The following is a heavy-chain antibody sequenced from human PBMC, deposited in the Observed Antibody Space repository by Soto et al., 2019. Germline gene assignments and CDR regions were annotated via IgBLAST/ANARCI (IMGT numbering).Heavy chain of an antibody. CDR1: GFTFSDYY. J-gene: IGHJ4*02. Sequence: GGSLRLSCAASGFTFSDYYISWIRQAPGRGLEWVSYISSSGSTIYYADSVKGRFTISRDNAKNSLYLQMNSLRADDTAVYYCARASPIAVADHFDYWGPGTLVTVSS. CDR3: ARASPIAVADHFDY. V-gene: IGHV3-11*01. D-gene: IGHD6-19*01. CDR2: ISSSGSTI.